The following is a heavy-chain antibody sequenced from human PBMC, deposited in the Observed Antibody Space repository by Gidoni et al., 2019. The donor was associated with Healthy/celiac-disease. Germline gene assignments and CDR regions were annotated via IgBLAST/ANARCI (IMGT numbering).Heavy chain of an antibody. V-gene: IGHV4-34*01. J-gene: IGHJ4*02. D-gene: IGHD3-10*01. Sequence: QVQLQQWGAGLLKPSETLSLTCAVYGGSFSGYYWSWIRQPPGKGLEWIGEINHSGSTNYNPSLKSRVTISVDTSKNQFSLKLSSVTAADTAVYYCARGMGYYGSGGWGQGTLVTVSS. CDR3: ARGMGYYGSGG. CDR1: GGSFSGYY. CDR2: INHSGST.